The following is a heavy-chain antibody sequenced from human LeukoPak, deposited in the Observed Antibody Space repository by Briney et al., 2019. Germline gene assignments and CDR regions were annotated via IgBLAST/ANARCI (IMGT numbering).Heavy chain of an antibody. Sequence: PGGSLRLSCAASGVTVSSNYMNWVRQAPGKGLEWVSIIYSGGNTYYADSVKGRFTISRDNAKNSLYLQMNSLRDEDMAVYYCARSRLFDYWGQGTLVTVSS. V-gene: IGHV3-66*01. CDR3: ARSRLFDY. J-gene: IGHJ4*02. CDR1: GVTVSSNY. CDR2: IYSGGNT. D-gene: IGHD2-2*01.